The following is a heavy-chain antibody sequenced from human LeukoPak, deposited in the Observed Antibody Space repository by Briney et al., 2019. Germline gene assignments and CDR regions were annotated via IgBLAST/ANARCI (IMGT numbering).Heavy chain of an antibody. V-gene: IGHV3-9*01. CDR2: ISWNSGSI. CDR1: GFTFDDYV. Sequence: PGGSLRLSCAASGFTFDDYVMHWVRQAPGKGLEWVSGISWNSGSIGYADSVKGRFTISRDNAKNSLYLQMNSLRAEDTALYYCAKANYYDSSGWIGYWGQGTLVTVSS. J-gene: IGHJ4*02. CDR3: AKANYYDSSGWIGY. D-gene: IGHD3-22*01.